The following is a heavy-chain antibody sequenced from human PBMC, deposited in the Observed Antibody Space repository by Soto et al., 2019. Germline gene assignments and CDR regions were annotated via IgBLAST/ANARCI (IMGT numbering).Heavy chain of an antibody. V-gene: IGHV2-5*02. CDR1: GFSLSTSGVG. D-gene: IGHD2-15*01. J-gene: IGHJ4*02. CDR2: IYWGDDK. CDR3: ANRPSYCSGGSCYAGFAY. Sequence: QITLKESGPPLVKPTQTLTLTCTFSGFSLSTSGVGVGWIRQPPGKDLEWLALIYWGDDKRYSPSLKSRLTITKDTSKNRVVLTMTNMDPVDTATYYCANRPSYCSGGSCYAGFAYWGQGTLVPVSS.